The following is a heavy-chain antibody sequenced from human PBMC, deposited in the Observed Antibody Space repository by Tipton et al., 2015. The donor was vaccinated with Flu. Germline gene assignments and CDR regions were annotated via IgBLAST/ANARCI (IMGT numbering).Heavy chain of an antibody. CDR1: GGSISSTYY. CDR3: ARDSPYDSSGYYSDY. D-gene: IGHD3-22*01. Sequence: TLSLTCTVPGGSISSTYYWGWIRQPPGKGLEWIGSIFYSGSFSGGSTYYNPSLKSRVTISVDTSKNQFSLKLSSVTAADTAIYYCARDSPYDSSGYYSDYWGQGTQVTVSS. CDR2: IFYSGSFSGGST. V-gene: IGHV4-39*07. J-gene: IGHJ4*02.